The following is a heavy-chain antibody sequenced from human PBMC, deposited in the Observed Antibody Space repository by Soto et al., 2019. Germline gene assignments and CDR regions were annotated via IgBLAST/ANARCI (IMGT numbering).Heavy chain of an antibody. CDR2: INHSGST. Sequence: PSETLSLTCAVYGGSFSGYYWTWIRQPPGKGLEWIGEINHSGSTNYNPSLKSRVTISVDTSKNQFSLILSSVTAADTAVYYCARMNLEWLLEAYGMDVWGQGTTVTVSS. D-gene: IGHD3-3*01. J-gene: IGHJ6*02. CDR3: ARMNLEWLLEAYGMDV. V-gene: IGHV4-34*01. CDR1: GGSFSGYY.